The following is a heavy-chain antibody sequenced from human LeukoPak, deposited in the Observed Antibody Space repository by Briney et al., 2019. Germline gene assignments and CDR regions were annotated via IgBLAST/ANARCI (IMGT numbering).Heavy chain of an antibody. J-gene: IGHJ4*02. CDR2: INHSGST. D-gene: IGHD1-7*01. V-gene: IGHV4-34*01. CDR1: GGSFSGYY. CDR3: ARAPNWNYEIDY. Sequence: SETLSLTCAVYGGSFSGYYWSWIRQPPGKGLEWIGEINHSGSTNYNPSLKSRVTISVGTSKNQFSLKLSSVTAADTAVYYRARAPNWNYEIDYWGQGTLVTVSS.